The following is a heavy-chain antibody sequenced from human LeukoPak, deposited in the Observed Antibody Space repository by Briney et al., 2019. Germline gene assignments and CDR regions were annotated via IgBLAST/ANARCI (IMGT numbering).Heavy chain of an antibody. Sequence: ASVKVSCTASGGTFSSYAISWVRQAPGQGLEWMGGIIPIFGTANYAQKFQGRVTITADESTSTAYMELSSLRSEDTAVYYCARDVGGTVTTYWFDPWGQGTLVTVSS. CDR2: IIPIFGTA. CDR3: ARDVGGTVTTYWFDP. V-gene: IGHV1-69*01. D-gene: IGHD4-11*01. J-gene: IGHJ5*02. CDR1: GGTFSSYA.